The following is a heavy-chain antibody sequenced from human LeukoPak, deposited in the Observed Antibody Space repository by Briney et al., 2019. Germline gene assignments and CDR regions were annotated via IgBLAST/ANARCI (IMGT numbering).Heavy chain of an antibody. V-gene: IGHV3-30-3*01. J-gene: IGHJ4*02. D-gene: IGHD2-15*01. CDR1: GFSFSNYA. Sequence: PGRSLRLSCAGSGFSFSNYALHWVRQAPGKGLEWMAVISYDGINKNHTDSVRGRFTISRDNSKNTLFLQMNSLRTEDTAVYYCAKDPRYCSGGRCFSGYIRHWGQGTLVTVSS. CDR2: ISYDGINK. CDR3: AKDPRYCSGGRCFSGYIRH.